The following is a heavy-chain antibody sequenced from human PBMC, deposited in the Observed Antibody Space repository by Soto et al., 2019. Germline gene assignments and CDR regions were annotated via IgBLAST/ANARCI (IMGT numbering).Heavy chain of an antibody. CDR1: GFTFSSYG. CDR2: IWYDGSNK. V-gene: IGHV3-33*01. D-gene: IGHD2-21*01. CDR3: AREGSVFGRNYFDY. J-gene: IGHJ4*02. Sequence: GGSLRLSCAASGFTFSSYGMHWVRQAPGKGLEWVAVIWYDGSNKYYADSVKGRFTISRDNSKNTLYLQMNSLRAEDTAVYYCAREGSVFGRNYFDYWGQGTLVTVSS.